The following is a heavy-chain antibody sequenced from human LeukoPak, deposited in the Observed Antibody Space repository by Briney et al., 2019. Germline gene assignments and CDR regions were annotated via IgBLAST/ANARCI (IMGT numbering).Heavy chain of an antibody. D-gene: IGHD6-13*01. V-gene: IGHV4-31*03. CDR2: IYHIGST. CDR3: ARAHGVAAAGSHFDY. Sequence: SETLSLTCTVSGDSFTSVGYYWSWIRQHPGKGLEWIGYIYHIGSTYYNPSLKRRVTISVDTSKKEFSLKLSSVTAADTAVYYCARAHGVAAAGSHFDYWGQGTLVTVSS. J-gene: IGHJ4*02. CDR1: GDSFTSVGYY.